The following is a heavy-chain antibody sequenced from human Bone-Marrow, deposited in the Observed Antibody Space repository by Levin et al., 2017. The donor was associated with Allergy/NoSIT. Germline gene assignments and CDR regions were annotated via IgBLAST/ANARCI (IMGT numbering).Heavy chain of an antibody. Sequence: ASVKVSCRASGYIFTNYDINWVRQAPGHGLEWLGWINPHSGETGYGQKFQGRLTLTRDTSTMTAYMDLASLTSDDTAVYFCARDTTAPTWFDSWGQGTLVTVSS. CDR1: GYIFTNYD. J-gene: IGHJ5*01. V-gene: IGHV1-8*02. CDR3: ARDTTAPTWFDS. D-gene: IGHD2/OR15-2a*01. CDR2: INPHSGET.